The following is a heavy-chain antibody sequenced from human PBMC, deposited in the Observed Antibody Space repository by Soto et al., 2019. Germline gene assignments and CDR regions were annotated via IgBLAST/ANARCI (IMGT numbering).Heavy chain of an antibody. V-gene: IGHV3-21*01. D-gene: IGHD5-18*01. J-gene: IGHJ4*02. Sequence: EVQLVESGGGLVKPGGSLRLSCAASGFTFSSYSMNWVRQAPGKGLEWVSSISSSSSYIYYADSVKGRFTISRDNAKNSRDLEMTSLRAEETAVEYCARDQPGYSEGYGLGYWGQGTLVTVSS. CDR2: ISSSSSYI. CDR1: GFTFSSYS. CDR3: ARDQPGYSEGYGLGY.